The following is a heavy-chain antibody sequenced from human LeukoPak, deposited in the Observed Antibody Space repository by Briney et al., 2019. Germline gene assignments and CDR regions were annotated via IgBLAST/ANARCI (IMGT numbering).Heavy chain of an antibody. CDR3: AKARYSSSSNFDY. CDR1: GFTFSSYA. Sequence: PGRSLRLSCAASGFTFSSYAMHWVRQAPGKGLEWVAHIKKDGSEKYYVDSVKGRFTISRDNSKNTLYLQMNSLRAEDTAVYYCAKARYSSSSNFDYWGQGTLVTVSS. V-gene: IGHV3-7*03. CDR2: IKKDGSEK. J-gene: IGHJ4*02. D-gene: IGHD6-6*01.